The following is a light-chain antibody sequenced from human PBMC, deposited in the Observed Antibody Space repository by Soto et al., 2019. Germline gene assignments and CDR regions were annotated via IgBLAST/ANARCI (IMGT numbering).Light chain of an antibody. V-gene: IGKV1-33*01. J-gene: IGKJ5*01. CDR3: QFYGNVPLT. Sequence: DIPMTQSPPSLSTSVEDRVTITCQASHDISNYQNWFQQRPGKAPKLLIYDASKLETGVPSRFGGSVSGTDFTLPIRSLQPEEIATYACQFYGNVPLTFGGGTRL. CDR1: HDISNY. CDR2: DAS.